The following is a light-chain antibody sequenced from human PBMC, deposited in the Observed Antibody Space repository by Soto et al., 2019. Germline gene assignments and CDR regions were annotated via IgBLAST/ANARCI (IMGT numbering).Light chain of an antibody. CDR1: SSNIGSNS. Sequence: QSVLTQPPSASGTPGQRVTISCSGSSSNIGSNSVNWYRQLPGTAPKLLFYNNNRRPSGDPDRFSGSKSGTSASLAISGLQSEDEADYFCAAWDDSLNGYVFGTGTKVTVL. CDR3: AAWDDSLNGYV. CDR2: NNN. V-gene: IGLV1-44*01. J-gene: IGLJ1*01.